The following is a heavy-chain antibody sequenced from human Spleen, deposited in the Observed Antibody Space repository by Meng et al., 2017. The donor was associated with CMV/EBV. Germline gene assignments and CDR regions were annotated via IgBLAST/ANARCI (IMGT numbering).Heavy chain of an antibody. CDR3: ARGSGSGWFMVH. Sequence: GGSLRLSCAASGFTFSSYSMNWVRQAPGKGLEWVSVIYSGGSTYYADSVKGRLTISRDNAKNSLFLQMNSLRAEDTALYYCARGSGSGWFMVHWGQGTLVTVSS. D-gene: IGHD6-19*01. CDR1: GFTFSSYS. V-gene: IGHV3-66*01. J-gene: IGHJ4*02. CDR2: IYSGGST.